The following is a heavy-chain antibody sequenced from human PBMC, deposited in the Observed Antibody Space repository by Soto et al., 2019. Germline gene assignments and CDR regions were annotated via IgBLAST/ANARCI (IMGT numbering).Heavy chain of an antibody. Sequence: QLQLQESGPGLVKPSETLSLTCTVSGSSMSSYYWSWIRQPPGKGLEWIGYIYYSGSTNYNPSLKSRVTTSVDTSKNQFSLKLSCVTAADTAVYYCARLEGYWYFDIWGRGTLVTVSS. D-gene: IGHD3-3*01. CDR2: IYYSGST. CDR3: ARLEGYWYFDI. V-gene: IGHV4-59*08. CDR1: GSSMSSYY. J-gene: IGHJ2*01.